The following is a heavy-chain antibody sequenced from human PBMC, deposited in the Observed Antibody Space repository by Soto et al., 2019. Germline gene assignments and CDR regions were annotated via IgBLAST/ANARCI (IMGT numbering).Heavy chain of an antibody. CDR3: ARAIRNQLLSDY. Sequence: QVQLVQSGAEVKQPGASVKVSCRASGYIFSTYDISWVRQAPGQGLEWMGWMNPDSANTGYAQKFQGRVTMTRDTSISTAYMELSRLTSEDTAVYYCARAIRNQLLSDYWGQGTLIIVSS. V-gene: IGHV1-8*01. CDR1: GYIFSTYD. J-gene: IGHJ4*02. D-gene: IGHD1-26*01. CDR2: MNPDSANT.